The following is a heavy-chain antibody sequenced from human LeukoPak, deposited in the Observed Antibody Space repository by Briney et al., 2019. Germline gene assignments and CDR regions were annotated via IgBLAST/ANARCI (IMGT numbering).Heavy chain of an antibody. V-gene: IGHV3-33*06. D-gene: IGHD6-13*01. CDR3: AKRGYSSPYYYMDV. Sequence: TGGSLRLSCSASGFTFSHYGMHWVRQAPGKGLEWVAVIWSDGSNEYYADSVKGRFTISRDNFKNTVSLQMNSLRVEDTAVYYCAKRGYSSPYYYMDVWGRGTTVTVSS. J-gene: IGHJ6*03. CDR2: IWSDGSNE. CDR1: GFTFSHYG.